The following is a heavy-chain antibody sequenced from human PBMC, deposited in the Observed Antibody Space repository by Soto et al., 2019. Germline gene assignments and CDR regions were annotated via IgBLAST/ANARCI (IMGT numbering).Heavy chain of an antibody. D-gene: IGHD1-7*01. V-gene: IGHV3-7*05. CDR2: IKQDGSEK. J-gene: IGHJ6*02. CDR1: GFTFSSYW. Sequence: GGSLRLSCAASGFTFSSYWMSWVRQAPGKGLEWVANIKQDGSEKYYVNAVKGRFTISRDNAKNSLYLQMNSLRAEDTAAYYCTRFPRYGTIPYYYYGMDVWGQGTTVTDSS. CDR3: TRFPRYGTIPYYYYGMDV.